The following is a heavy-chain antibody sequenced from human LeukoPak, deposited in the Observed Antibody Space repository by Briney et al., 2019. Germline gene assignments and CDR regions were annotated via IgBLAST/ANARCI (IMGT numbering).Heavy chain of an antibody. Sequence: ASVKVSCKASGYTFTSYYMHWVRQAPGQGLEWMGIINPSGGSTSYAQKSQGRVTMTRDTSTSTVYMELSSLRSEDTAVYYCASGITMVRGVKGYFDYWGQGTLVTVSS. CDR3: ASGITMVRGVKGYFDY. CDR2: INPSGGST. V-gene: IGHV1-46*03. D-gene: IGHD3-10*01. CDR1: GYTFTSYY. J-gene: IGHJ4*02.